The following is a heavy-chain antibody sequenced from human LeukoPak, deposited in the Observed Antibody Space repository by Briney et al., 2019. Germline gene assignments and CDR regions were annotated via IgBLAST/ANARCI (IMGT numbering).Heavy chain of an antibody. CDR3: ARFYSSSSFDY. D-gene: IGHD6-6*01. Sequence: PSETLSLTCTVSGGSISSYYWSWIRQPPGKGLEWIGYIYYSWSTNYNPSLKSRVTISVATSKNQFSLKLSSVTAADTAVYYCARFYSSSSFDYWGQGTLVTVSS. V-gene: IGHV4-59*01. CDR1: GGSISSYY. J-gene: IGHJ4*02. CDR2: IYYSWST.